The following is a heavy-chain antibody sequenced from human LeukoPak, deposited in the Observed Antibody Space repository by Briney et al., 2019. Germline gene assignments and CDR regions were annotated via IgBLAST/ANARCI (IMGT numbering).Heavy chain of an antibody. V-gene: IGHV4-4*07. Sequence: SETLSLTCTVSGGSISSYSCNWIRQPAGKGLEWIGRIYTNGSTNYNPSLKSRVTVSLDTSKNLFSLRLTSGTAADTAVYYCAKVGVHPPLYNGVCYQKVDYWGQGTLVTVSS. CDR1: GGSISSYS. CDR2: IYTNGST. D-gene: IGHD2-8*01. J-gene: IGHJ4*02. CDR3: AKVGVHPPLYNGVCYQKVDY.